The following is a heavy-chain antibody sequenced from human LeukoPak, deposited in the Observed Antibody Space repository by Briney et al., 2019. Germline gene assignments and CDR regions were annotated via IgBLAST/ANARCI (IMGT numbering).Heavy chain of an antibody. Sequence: WASVKVSCKASGYTFSAYDMNWVRQATGHGLEWMGWMNPNSGNTGFAQKFQGRVTMTRDTSINTAYMELSNLRSEDTAVYYCARVSQTPAYYYTSGYYYHGYWGQGTRVTVSS. J-gene: IGHJ4*02. CDR2: MNPNSGNT. CDR3: ARVSQTPAYYYTSGYYYHGY. D-gene: IGHD3-22*01. CDR1: GYTFSAYD. V-gene: IGHV1-8*01.